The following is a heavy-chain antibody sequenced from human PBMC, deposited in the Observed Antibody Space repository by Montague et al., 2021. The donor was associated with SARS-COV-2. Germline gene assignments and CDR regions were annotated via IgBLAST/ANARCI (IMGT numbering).Heavy chain of an antibody. V-gene: IGHV4-4*07. CDR1: GDSISRYY. CDR2: IYTGGHV. Sequence: SETRSLTCSVSGDSISRYYWSWIRQSDGKGLEWIGRIYTGGHVNYNPALQSRVSMSVDTSKSQVSLNVTSVTAADTAVYYCARAIWHLDVWGRGILVTVSS. J-gene: IGHJ2*01. CDR3: ARAIWHLDV.